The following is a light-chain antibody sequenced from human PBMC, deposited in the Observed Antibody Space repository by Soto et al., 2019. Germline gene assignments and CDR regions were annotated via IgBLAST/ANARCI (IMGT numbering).Light chain of an antibody. Sequence: QSALTQPASVSGSPGQSITISCTGTSSDVGAYNYVSWYQQHPGKAPKLMIYDVSYRPSGVSNRFSGSKSGNTASLTISGLQPEDEADYYCSSYTTSTTLIFGGGTKVTVL. CDR3: SSYTTSTTLI. CDR2: DVS. CDR1: SSDVGAYNY. J-gene: IGLJ2*01. V-gene: IGLV2-14*01.